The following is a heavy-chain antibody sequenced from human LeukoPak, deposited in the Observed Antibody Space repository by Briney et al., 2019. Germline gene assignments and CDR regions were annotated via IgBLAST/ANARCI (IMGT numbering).Heavy chain of an antibody. CDR1: GFTFSSYG. D-gene: IGHD2-21*01. CDR2: ISYDGSNK. Sequence: GGSLRLSCAASGFTFSSYGMHWVRQAPGKGLEWVAVISYDGSNKYYADSVKGRFTISRDNSKNTLYLQMNSLRAEDTAVYYCARDPLGDSTYYFDYWGQGTLVTVSS. J-gene: IGHJ4*02. V-gene: IGHV3-30*03. CDR3: ARDPLGDSTYYFDY.